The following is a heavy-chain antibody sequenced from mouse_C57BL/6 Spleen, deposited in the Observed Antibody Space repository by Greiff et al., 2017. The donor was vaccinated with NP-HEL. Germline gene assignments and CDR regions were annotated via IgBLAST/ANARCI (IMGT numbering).Heavy chain of an antibody. Sequence: QVQLQQSGPGLVQPSQSLSITCTVSGFSLTSYGVHWVRQSPGKGLEWLGVIWRGGSTDYNAAFISRLSISKDNSKSQVFFKMNSLQADDTAIYYCARGGVVARYFDGWGTGTTVTVAS. J-gene: IGHJ1*03. V-gene: IGHV2-2*01. D-gene: IGHD1-1*01. CDR2: IWRGGST. CDR3: ARGGVVARYFDG. CDR1: GFSLTSYG.